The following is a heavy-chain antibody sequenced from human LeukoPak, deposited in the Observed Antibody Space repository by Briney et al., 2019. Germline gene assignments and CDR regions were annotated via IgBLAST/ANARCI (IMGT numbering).Heavy chain of an antibody. CDR1: GGSISSYY. J-gene: IGHJ5*02. Sequence: SETLSLTCTVSGGSISSYYWSWIRQPPGKGLEWIGYIYYSGSTNYNPSLKSRVTISVDTSKNQFSLKLSSVTAADTAVYYCARDYYGSGRGWFDPWGQGTLVTVSS. D-gene: IGHD3-10*01. CDR3: ARDYYGSGRGWFDP. CDR2: IYYSGST. V-gene: IGHV4-59*12.